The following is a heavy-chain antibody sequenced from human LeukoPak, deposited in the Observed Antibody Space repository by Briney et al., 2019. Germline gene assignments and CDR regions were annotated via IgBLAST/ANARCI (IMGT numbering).Heavy chain of an antibody. CDR2: IYSGGST. D-gene: IGHD6-19*01. CDR3: AKERWLATFTFDY. J-gene: IGHJ4*02. CDR1: GFTVSSNY. Sequence: GGSLRLSCAASGFTVSSNYMSWVRQAPGKGLEWVSVIYSGGSTYYADSVKGRFTISRDNSKNTLYLQMNSLRAEDTAVYYCAKERWLATFTFDYWGQGTLVTVSS. V-gene: IGHV3-66*01.